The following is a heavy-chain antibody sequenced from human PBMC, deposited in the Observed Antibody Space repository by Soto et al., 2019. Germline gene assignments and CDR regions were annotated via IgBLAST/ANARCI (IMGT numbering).Heavy chain of an antibody. V-gene: IGHV3-23*01. CDR1: GFTFSSYA. CDR2: ISGSGGST. J-gene: IGHJ4*02. CDR3: AKSGSGSYPQPPTREFDY. D-gene: IGHD3-10*01. Sequence: PGGSLRLSCAASGFTFSSYAMSWVRQAPGKGLEWVSAISGSGGSTYYADSVKGRFTISRDNSKNTLYLQMNSLRAEDTAVYYCAKSGSGSYPQPPTREFDYWGQGTLVTVSS.